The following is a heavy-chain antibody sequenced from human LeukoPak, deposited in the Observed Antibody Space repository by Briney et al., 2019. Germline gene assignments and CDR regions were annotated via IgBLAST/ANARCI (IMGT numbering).Heavy chain of an antibody. CDR2: INPNSGGT. V-gene: IGHV1-2*02. J-gene: IGHJ4*02. CDR3: ARSAYYYDSSGYGSLS. D-gene: IGHD3-22*01. Sequence: ASVKVSCKASGYTFTGYYMHWVRQAPGQGLEWMGWINPNSGGTNYAQKFQGRVTMTRDTSISTAYMELSRLRSDDTAVYYCARSAYYYDSSGYGSLSWGQGTLVTVSS. CDR1: GYTFTGYY.